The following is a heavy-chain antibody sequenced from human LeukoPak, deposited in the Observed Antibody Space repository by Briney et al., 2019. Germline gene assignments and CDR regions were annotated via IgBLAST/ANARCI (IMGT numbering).Heavy chain of an antibody. D-gene: IGHD2-2*01. V-gene: IGHV3-64*02. CDR1: GFTFSRFS. CDR2: ISTGGDST. J-gene: IGHJ4*02. CDR3: ARVVGGGNFDY. Sequence: GGSLRLSCAASGFTFSRFSMHWVRQAPGKGLEYVSAISTGGDSTYYADSVKGRFTISRDNSRDTLYLQMDSLRAEDMAVYYCARVVGGGNFDYWGQGTLVTVSS.